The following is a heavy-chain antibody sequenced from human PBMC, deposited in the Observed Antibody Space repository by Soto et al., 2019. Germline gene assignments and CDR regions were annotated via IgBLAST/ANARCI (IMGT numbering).Heavy chain of an antibody. V-gene: IGHV4-31*03. CDR3: ARAELGGYSFDI. J-gene: IGHJ3*02. CDR1: GGSISNGGYY. D-gene: IGHD2-15*01. Sequence: QVQLQESGPGLVKPSQTLSLTCTVSGGSISNGGYYWSWIRQHPGKGLEWIGYVYYSGSTSYNPSLKSRVTISVDTSKNQFSLKLSSVTAADTAVYYCARAELGGYSFDIWGQGTRVTVSS. CDR2: VYYSGST.